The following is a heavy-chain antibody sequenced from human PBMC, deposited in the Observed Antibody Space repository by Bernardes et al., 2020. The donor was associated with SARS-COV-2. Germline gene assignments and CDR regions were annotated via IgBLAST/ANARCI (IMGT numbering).Heavy chain of an antibody. CDR3: ATAIAVAGTFVSYYYYYGMDV. D-gene: IGHD6-19*01. J-gene: IGHJ6*02. V-gene: IGHV1-24*01. Sequence: ASVKVSCKVSGYTLTELSMHWVRQAPGKGLEWMGGFDPEDGETIYAQKFQGRVTMTEDTSTDTAYMALSSLRSEDTAVYYCATAIAVAGTFVSYYYYYGMDVWSQGTTVTVSS. CDR1: GYTLTELS. CDR2: FDPEDGET.